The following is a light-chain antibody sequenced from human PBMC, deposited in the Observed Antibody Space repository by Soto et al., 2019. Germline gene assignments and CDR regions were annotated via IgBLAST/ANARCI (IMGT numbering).Light chain of an antibody. CDR2: AAS. CDR3: QQANSFPQT. CDR1: QDISTW. J-gene: IGKJ4*01. V-gene: IGKV1-12*01. Sequence: DIQMTQSPSSVSAAVGDRVTITCRASQDISTWLAWYQQKPGKAPKLLIYAASILQSGVPSRFGGSGSGTDFTLSISSLQPEDFATYYCQQANSFPQTFGGGTKLEIK.